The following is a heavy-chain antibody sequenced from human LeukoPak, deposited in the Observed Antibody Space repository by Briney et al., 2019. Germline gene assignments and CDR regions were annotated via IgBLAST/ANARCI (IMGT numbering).Heavy chain of an antibody. CDR1: GYSFTSYW. Sequence: PGESLTISCKGSGYSFTSYWIAWVRQMPGQGLEWMGIIYPDDSDTRYSPSFQGQVTISADKSINTAYLQWSGLKASDSAMYYCATKRDGHYSDFDYWGQGTLVTVSS. CDR2: IYPDDSDT. CDR3: ATKRDGHYSDFDY. V-gene: IGHV5-51*03. J-gene: IGHJ4*02. D-gene: IGHD5-24*01.